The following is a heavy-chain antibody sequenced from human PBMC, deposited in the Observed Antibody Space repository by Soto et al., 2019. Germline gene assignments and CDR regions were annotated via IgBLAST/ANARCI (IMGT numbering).Heavy chain of an antibody. Sequence: SQTLSLTCAISGDSVSSTSAAWSWIRQSPSRGLEWLGRTYYRSKWYSDYAVSVKSRIAINPDTSKNQFSLQLNSVTPEDTAVYYCARGSYYSGWVWGQGTLVTVSS. CDR1: GDSVSSTSAA. CDR2: TYYRSKWYS. V-gene: IGHV6-1*01. J-gene: IGHJ4*02. CDR3: ARGSYYSGWV. D-gene: IGHD6-19*01.